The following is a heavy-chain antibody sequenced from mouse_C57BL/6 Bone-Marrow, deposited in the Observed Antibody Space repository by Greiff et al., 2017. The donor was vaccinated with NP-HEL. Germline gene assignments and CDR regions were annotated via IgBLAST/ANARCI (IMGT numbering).Heavy chain of an antibody. D-gene: IGHD1-1*01. J-gene: IGHJ3*01. CDR2: ISSGGSYT. CDR3: ARGPYYGSSWAWFAY. Sequence: EVKLMESGGDLVKPGGSLKLSCAASGFTFSSYGMSWVRQTPDKRLEWVATISSGGSYTYYPDSVKGRFTISRDNAKNTLYLQMSSLKSEDTAMYYCARGPYYGSSWAWFAYWGQGTLVTVSA. CDR1: GFTFSSYG. V-gene: IGHV5-6*02.